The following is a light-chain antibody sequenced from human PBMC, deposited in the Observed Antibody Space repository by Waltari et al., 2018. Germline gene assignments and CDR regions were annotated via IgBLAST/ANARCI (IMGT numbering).Light chain of an antibody. V-gene: IGKV3-20*01. J-gene: IGKJ4*01. Sequence: EIVLTQSPGTLSLSPGERATLSCRASQTVRTTYLAWYQQKPGQAPTLLIYGASSRATGIPDRFSGSGSGTDVSLTISSLEPEDFAVYYCQQYDISPLTFGGGTKVETK. CDR1: QTVRTTY. CDR3: QQYDISPLT. CDR2: GAS.